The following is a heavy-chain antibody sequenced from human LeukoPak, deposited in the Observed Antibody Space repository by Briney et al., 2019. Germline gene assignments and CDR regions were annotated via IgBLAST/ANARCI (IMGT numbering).Heavy chain of an antibody. Sequence: GESLRISCKGSGYSFSSYWISWVRQMPGKGLEWMGRIDPSDSDTKYSPSFQGHVNFSTDNSISTAYLQWSSLKASDTAMYYCARLRYYGSGSPRGRPGWFDPWGQGTLVTVSS. J-gene: IGHJ5*02. CDR2: IDPSDSDT. V-gene: IGHV5-10-1*01. CDR3: ARLRYYGSGSPRGRPGWFDP. D-gene: IGHD3-10*01. CDR1: GYSFSSYW.